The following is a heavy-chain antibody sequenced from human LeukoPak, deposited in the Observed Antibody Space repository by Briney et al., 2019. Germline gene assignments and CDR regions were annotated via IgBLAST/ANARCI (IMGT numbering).Heavy chain of an antibody. J-gene: IGHJ5*02. CDR2: IYYSGST. CDR1: GGSISSYY. D-gene: IGHD6-19*01. Sequence: PSETLSLTCTVSGGSISSYYWSWIRQPPGKGLEWIGYIYYSGSTNYNPSLKSRVTISVDTSRNQFSLKLSSVTAADTAVYYCARSRTKSIAVAGTHWFDPWGQGTLVTVSS. CDR3: ARSRTKSIAVAGTHWFDP. V-gene: IGHV4-59*08.